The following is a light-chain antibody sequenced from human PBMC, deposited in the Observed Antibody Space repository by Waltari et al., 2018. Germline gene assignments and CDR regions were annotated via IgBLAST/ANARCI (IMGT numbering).Light chain of an antibody. CDR1: ETSGRK. CDR2: DAS. CDR3: LQYNYWPPVT. J-gene: IGKJ4*01. V-gene: IGKV3-15*01. Sequence: ETVMTQSPATLSVSPGERVQLSRRASETSGRKLAWYQHKPGQAPRPHIYDASTRASGIPPRFSGGGSGTDFTLTIGSLQSEDFAVYYCLQYNYWPPVTFGGETTVEVK.